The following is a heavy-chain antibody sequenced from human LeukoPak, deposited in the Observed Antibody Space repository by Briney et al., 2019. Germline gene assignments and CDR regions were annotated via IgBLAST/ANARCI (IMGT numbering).Heavy chain of an antibody. CDR1: GFTFSSYA. CDR2: ISGGGDNT. J-gene: IGHJ4*02. CDR3: ARKGGSGTYYGYYFDS. V-gene: IGHV3-23*01. Sequence: PGGSLRLSCAASGFTFSSYAITWVRQAPGKGLEWVSAISGGGDNTYYADSVKGRFTISRDNSNNMMNLQMNSLRAEDTAVYYCARKGGSGTYYGYYFDSWGQGTLVTVSS. D-gene: IGHD3-10*01.